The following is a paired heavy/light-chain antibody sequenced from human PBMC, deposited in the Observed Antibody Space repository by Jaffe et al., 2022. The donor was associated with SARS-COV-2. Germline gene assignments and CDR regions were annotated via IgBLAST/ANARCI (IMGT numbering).Heavy chain of an antibody. Sequence: EVQLVESGAGLVKPGGSLRLSCAASGVTFRNAWLSWVRQAPGKGLEWVGRIKSKGDGGAIDYAAPVKGRFSISRDDSRNTLYLQMNSLKTEDTAVYYCTTHYSSGLDSWGQGTLLTVSS. CDR3: TTHYSSGLDS. D-gene: IGHD6-25*01. V-gene: IGHV3-15*01. CDR1: GVTFRNAW. J-gene: IGHJ4*02. CDR2: IKSKGDGGAI.
Light chain of an antibody. J-gene: IGLJ1*01. Sequence: SYVLTQPPSVSVAPGQTARLTCGGNNIGSRGVHWYQQKPGQAPVMIIFYDSDRPSGIPERFSGSNSGNTATLTISRVEAGDEADYYCQVWDSASDHYVFGAGTKVTVL. V-gene: IGLV3-21*04. CDR1: NIGSRG. CDR2: YDS. CDR3: QVWDSASDHYV.